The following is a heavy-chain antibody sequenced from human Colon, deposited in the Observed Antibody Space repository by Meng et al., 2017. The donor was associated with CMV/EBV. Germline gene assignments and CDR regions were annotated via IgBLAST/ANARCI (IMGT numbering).Heavy chain of an antibody. CDR2: IYTSGST. CDR3: AREASGWSTGIDF. Sequence: SETLSLTCTVSGGSISSYYWSWIRQPAGKGLEWIGRIYTSGSTNYNPSLKSRLTIEADTSTNQFSLKLTSVGAADTAMYYCAREASGWSTGIDFWGQGTLVTVSS. CDR1: GGSISSYY. J-gene: IGHJ4*02. V-gene: IGHV4-4*07. D-gene: IGHD6-19*01.